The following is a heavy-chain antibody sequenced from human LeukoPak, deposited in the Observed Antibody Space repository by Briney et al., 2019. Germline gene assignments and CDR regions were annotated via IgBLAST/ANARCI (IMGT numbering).Heavy chain of an antibody. CDR1: GFTFSSYW. D-gene: IGHD4-11*01. CDR2: FIGSGGYT. V-gene: IGHV3-23*01. Sequence: PGGSLRLSCAASGFTFSSYWMHWVRQAPGKGLEWVSSFIGSGGYTYYAGSVKGRFTISRDSSKNTLYLQMNSLRPEDTALYYCAKGCCGVTTHVFDMWGQGTLVTVSS. J-gene: IGHJ3*02. CDR3: AKGCCGVTTHVFDM.